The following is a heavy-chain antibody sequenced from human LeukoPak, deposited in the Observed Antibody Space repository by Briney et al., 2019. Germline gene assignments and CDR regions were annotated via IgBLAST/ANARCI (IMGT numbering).Heavy chain of an antibody. J-gene: IGHJ4*02. CDR2: ISSSSTYI. CDR3: ARGCGSLSLGY. CDR1: GFTFSSYS. D-gene: IGHD1-26*01. V-gene: IGHV3-21*01. Sequence: GGSLRLSCAASGFTFSSYSMNWVRQAPGKGLEWVSSISSSSTYIHYADSVKGRFTISRDNANNSLYLQMNSLRVEDTAVYYCARGCGSLSLGYWGQGTLVAVSS.